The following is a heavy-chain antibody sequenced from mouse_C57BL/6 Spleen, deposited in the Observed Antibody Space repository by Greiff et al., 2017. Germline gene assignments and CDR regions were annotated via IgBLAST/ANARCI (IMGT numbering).Heavy chain of an antibody. CDR1: GYAFSSSW. CDR3: ARWQITTVVDGYFDV. J-gene: IGHJ1*03. D-gene: IGHD1-1*01. Sequence: VQLQQSGPELVKPGASVKISCKASGYAFSSSWMNWVKQRPGKGLEWIGRIYPGDGDTNYNGKFKGKATLTADKSSSTAYMQLSSLTSEDSAVYFCARWQITTVVDGYFDVWGTGTTVTVSS. V-gene: IGHV1-82*01. CDR2: IYPGDGDT.